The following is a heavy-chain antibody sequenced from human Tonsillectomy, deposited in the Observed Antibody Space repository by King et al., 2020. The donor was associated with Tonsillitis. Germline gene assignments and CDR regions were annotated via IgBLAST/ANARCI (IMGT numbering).Heavy chain of an antibody. D-gene: IGHD1-26*01. CDR3: SRPVGATTNFDY. CDR2: IYSDGSST. CDR1: GFTASSYS. V-gene: IGHV3-74*03. Sequence: VQLVESGGGLVQPGGSLRLSCAASGFTASSYSMHWVRQAPGKGLMWGSGIYSDGSSTKYADSVKGRFTISRDNAKNTLYLQMNSLTAEDTAVYYCSRPVGATTNFDYWGQGTLVTVSS. J-gene: IGHJ4*02.